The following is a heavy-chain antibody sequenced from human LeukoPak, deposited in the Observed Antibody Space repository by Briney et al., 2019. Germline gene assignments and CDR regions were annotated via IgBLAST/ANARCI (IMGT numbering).Heavy chain of an antibody. J-gene: IGHJ6*02. V-gene: IGHV3-23*01. CDR1: GFTFSSYA. CDR3: GKGRDSYVWGSTVLDV. Sequence: GGSLRLSCAASGFTFSSYAMSWVRQAPGKGLEWVSVISGSGGSTYYADSVKGRFTISRDNSKNTLYLQMNSLRAEDTAVYYCGKGRDSYVWGSTVLDVWAQGPPVTVSS. D-gene: IGHD3-16*01. CDR2: ISGSGGST.